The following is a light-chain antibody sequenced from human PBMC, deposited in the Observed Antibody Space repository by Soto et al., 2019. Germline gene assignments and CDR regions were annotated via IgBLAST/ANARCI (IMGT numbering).Light chain of an antibody. V-gene: IGKV3-15*01. Sequence: EIVITQSPATLSVSPVEGATLSCRASQIVSIKLAWYQQKPGQAPRPLIYDTSTRATGIPARFSGSGSGTEFTLTISSLQSEDFAVYYCQQYNNWPPITFGQGTRLEIK. CDR3: QQYNNWPPIT. CDR1: QIVSIK. J-gene: IGKJ5*01. CDR2: DTS.